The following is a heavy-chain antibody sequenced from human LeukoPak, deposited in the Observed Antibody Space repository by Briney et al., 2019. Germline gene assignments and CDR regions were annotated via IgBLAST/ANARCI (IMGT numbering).Heavy chain of an antibody. CDR2: IYYRGSI. CDR1: GASISSSDYF. CDR3: VRSPYYYDRPDN. Sequence: SEALSLTCTVSGASISSSDYFWGWVRQPPGKGLEWIASIYYRGSIYYNPSLQSRVIISVDTSKNQFSLKVTSVTAADTAVYYCVRSPYYYDRPDNWGQGTLVTVSS. D-gene: IGHD3-22*01. V-gene: IGHV4-39*07. J-gene: IGHJ4*02.